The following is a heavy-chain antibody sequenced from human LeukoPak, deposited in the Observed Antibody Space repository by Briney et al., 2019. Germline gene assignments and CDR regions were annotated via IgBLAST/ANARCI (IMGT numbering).Heavy chain of an antibody. Sequence: SETLSLTSTVSGGSASSSIYYWGWISHPPENGLEWIGSMYFIVSTHYNTSLKSRATISVATSKNQCSLKLTSVTAADTAVYYCTYDASCSVDYWGQGTLVTVSS. CDR1: GGSASSSIYY. J-gene: IGHJ4*02. CDR2: MYFIVST. D-gene: IGHD2-15*01. V-gene: IGHV4-39*01. CDR3: TYDASCSVDY.